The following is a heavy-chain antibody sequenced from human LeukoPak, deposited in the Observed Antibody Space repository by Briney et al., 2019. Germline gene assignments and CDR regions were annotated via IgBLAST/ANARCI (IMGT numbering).Heavy chain of an antibody. D-gene: IGHD6-19*01. CDR1: GFTFGTYA. CDR3: AKDAVADHYYYFYGMDV. V-gene: IGHV3-23*01. Sequence: GGSLRLSCAASGFTFGTYAMTWVRQAPGKGLEWVSSISGSGGNTQYAESVQGRVTISRDNSKNTLYLQIYGLRAEDTAIYFCAKDAVADHYYYFYGMDVWGKGTTVTVSS. J-gene: IGHJ6*04. CDR2: ISGSGGNT.